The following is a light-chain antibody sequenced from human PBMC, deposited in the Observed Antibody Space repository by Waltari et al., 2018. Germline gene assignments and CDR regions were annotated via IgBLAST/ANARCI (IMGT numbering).Light chain of an antibody. V-gene: IGKV1-5*03. CDR3: QQYNSYSYT. CDR2: KAS. J-gene: IGKJ2*01. CDR1: QSISSW. Sequence: DIQMTQSPSTLSASVGDRVTITCRASQSISSWLAWYQQKPGKAPKLLLYKASSLESGVPSRFSGSGSGTEFTLTISSLQPDDFATYYCQQYNSYSYTFGQGTNLEIK.